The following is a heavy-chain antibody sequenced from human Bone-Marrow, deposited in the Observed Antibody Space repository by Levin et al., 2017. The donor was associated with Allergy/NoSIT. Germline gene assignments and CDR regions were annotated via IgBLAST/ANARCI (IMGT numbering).Heavy chain of an antibody. D-gene: IGHD5-24*01. Sequence: GSLRLSCTVSGGSVSSASFYWTWVRQPPGKGLEYIGSIYYDGSSNYNPSLKSRVTISVDTSNNQFSLKLTSATAADTAVYYCARLEMAHIWVDPWGQGTLVTVSS. V-gene: IGHV4-61*01. J-gene: IGHJ5*02. CDR1: GGSVSSASFY. CDR3: ARLEMAHIWVDP. CDR2: IYYDGSS.